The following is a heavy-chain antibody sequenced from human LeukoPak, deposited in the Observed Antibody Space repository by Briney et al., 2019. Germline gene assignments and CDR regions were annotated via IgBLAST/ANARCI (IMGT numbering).Heavy chain of an antibody. CDR1: GFTFSHFW. D-gene: IGHD4-17*01. Sequence: GGSLRLSCAASGFTFSHFWIHCVRQAPGKGLVWVSRINSDGSDTVYADSVKGRFTISRDNAKNTLYLQMNNLRAEDTAIYYCARMTTVTTEGIWGQGTMVTVSS. CDR2: INSDGSDT. CDR3: ARMTTVTTEGI. V-gene: IGHV3-74*01. J-gene: IGHJ3*02.